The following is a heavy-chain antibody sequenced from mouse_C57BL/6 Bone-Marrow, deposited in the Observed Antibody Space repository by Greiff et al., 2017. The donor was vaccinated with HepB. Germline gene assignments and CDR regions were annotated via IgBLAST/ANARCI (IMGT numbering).Heavy chain of an antibody. V-gene: IGHV1-26*01. Sequence: VQLQQSGPELVKPGASVKISCKASGYTFTDYYMNWVKQSHGKSLEWIGDINPNNGGTSYNQKFKGKATLTVDKSSSTAYMELRSLTSEDSAVYYDARIPHYYGSSYGYIDVWGTGTTVTVSS. CDR3: ARIPHYYGSSYGYIDV. D-gene: IGHD1-1*01. J-gene: IGHJ1*03. CDR1: GYTFTDYY. CDR2: INPNNGGT.